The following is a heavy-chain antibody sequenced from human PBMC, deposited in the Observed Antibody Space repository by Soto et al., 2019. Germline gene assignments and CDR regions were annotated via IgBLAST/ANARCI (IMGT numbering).Heavy chain of an antibody. J-gene: IGHJ4*02. CDR2: INAGNGNT. D-gene: IGHD6-13*01. CDR3: AKDQGSSWYEIDY. V-gene: IGHV1-3*01. CDR1: GDTLTGHY. Sequence: GASLKGSCEACGDTLTGHYMHWVRQAPGQRLEWMGWINAGNGNTKYSQKFQGRVTMTKDTSTSTVYMELNSLTSEDTAVYYCAKDQGSSWYEIDYWGQGTLVTVSS.